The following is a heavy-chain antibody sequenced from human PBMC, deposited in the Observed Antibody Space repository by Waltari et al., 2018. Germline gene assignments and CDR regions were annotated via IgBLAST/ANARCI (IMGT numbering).Heavy chain of an antibody. V-gene: IGHV3-48*01. CDR3: ARDRGGPGDYGDYGLFDY. CDR1: GFTFSSYS. J-gene: IGHJ4*02. D-gene: IGHD4-17*01. CDR2: ISSSSSTI. Sequence: EVQLVESGGGLVQPGGSLRLSCAASGFTFSSYSMNWVRQAPGKGLEWVSYISSSSSTIYYADSVKGRFTISRDNAKNSLYLQMNSLRAEDTAVYYCARDRGGPGDYGDYGLFDYWGQGTLVTVSS.